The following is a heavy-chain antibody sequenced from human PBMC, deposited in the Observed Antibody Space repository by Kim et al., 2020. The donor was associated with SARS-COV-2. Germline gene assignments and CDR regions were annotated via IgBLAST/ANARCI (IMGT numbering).Heavy chain of an antibody. CDR2: IYYSGST. CDR1: GGSISSGGYY. CDR3: ARCPPSSSWLWFDP. V-gene: IGHV4-31*03. Sequence: SETLSLTCTVSGGSISSGGYYWSWIRQHPGKGLEWIGYIYYSGSTYYNPSLKSRVTISVDTSKNQFSLKLSSVTAADTAVYYCARCPPSSSWLWFDPWGQGTLVTVSS. D-gene: IGHD6-13*01. J-gene: IGHJ5*02.